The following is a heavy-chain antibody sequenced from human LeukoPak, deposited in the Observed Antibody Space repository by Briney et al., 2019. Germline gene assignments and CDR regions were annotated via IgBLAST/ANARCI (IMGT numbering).Heavy chain of an antibody. D-gene: IGHD2-15*01. CDR2: IYPGDSDT. CDR3: ASSGYCSGGSCYAGWGY. V-gene: IGHV5-51*01. J-gene: IGHJ4*02. CDR1: EYSFTSYW. Sequence: GESLKISCKGSEYSFTSYWISWVRQMPGKGLEWMGIIYPGDSDTRYSPSFQGQVTISADKSISTAYLQWSSLKASDTAMYYCASSGYCSGGSCYAGWGYWGQGTLVTVSS.